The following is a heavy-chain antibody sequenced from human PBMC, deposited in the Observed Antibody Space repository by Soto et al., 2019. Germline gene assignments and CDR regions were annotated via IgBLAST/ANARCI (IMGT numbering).Heavy chain of an antibody. Sequence: VRLIQSGTEVKKPGASVKVSCSLSGSALTELSLHWVRQAPGKGLEWMGCSDREDGETFYAQKFKGRLTMTEDTSTNTAYMELRSLGSEDTAVYYCTRGNWFDPWGQGTLVAVSS. CDR2: SDREDGET. CDR1: GSALTELS. CDR3: TRGNWFDP. J-gene: IGHJ5*02. V-gene: IGHV1-24*01.